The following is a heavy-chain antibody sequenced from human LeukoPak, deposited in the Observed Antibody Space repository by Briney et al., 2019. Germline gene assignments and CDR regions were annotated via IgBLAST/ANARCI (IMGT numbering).Heavy chain of an antibody. CDR2: INPNSGVT. J-gene: IGHJ4*02. Sequence: ASVKVSCKASGYTFTGYYMHWVRQAPGQGLEWMGWINPNSGVTYYAQKCQGRVSMTRDTSISTAYMEVSRLRSDDSALYYCARLSTPNLYYFDYWGQGTLVTVSS. V-gene: IGHV1-2*02. CDR3: ARLSTPNLYYFDY. D-gene: IGHD3-16*02. CDR1: GYTFTGYY.